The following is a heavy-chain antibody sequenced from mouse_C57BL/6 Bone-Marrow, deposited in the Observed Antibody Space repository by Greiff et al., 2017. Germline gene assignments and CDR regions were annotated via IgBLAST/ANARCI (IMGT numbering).Heavy chain of an antibody. Sequence: QVQLKESGAELARPGASVKMSCKASGYTFTSYGISWVKQRTGQGLEWIGEIYPRSGNTYYNEQFKGKATLTADKSSSTAYMELRSLTSEDSAVYFCARWNCMNYEAYWGQGTLVTVSA. V-gene: IGHV1-81*01. CDR2: IYPRSGNT. J-gene: IGHJ3*01. CDR3: ARWNCMNYEAY. D-gene: IGHD1-1*01. CDR1: GYTFTSYG.